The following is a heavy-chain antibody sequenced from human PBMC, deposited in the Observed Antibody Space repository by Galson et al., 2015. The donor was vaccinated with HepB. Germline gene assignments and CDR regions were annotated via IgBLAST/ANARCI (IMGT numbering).Heavy chain of an antibody. CDR3: AKNPYYASNGYYSFDY. J-gene: IGHJ4*02. CDR2: MSGSGGST. CDR1: GFRFNNYA. Sequence: SLRLSCAASGFRFNNYAMSWVRRAPGKGLEWVSGMSGSGGSTYYVDSVKGRFTISRDNSKTTLWLQMNSLRVEDTAVYYCAKNPYYASNGYYSFDYWGRGTLVTVSS. V-gene: IGHV3-23*01. D-gene: IGHD3-22*01.